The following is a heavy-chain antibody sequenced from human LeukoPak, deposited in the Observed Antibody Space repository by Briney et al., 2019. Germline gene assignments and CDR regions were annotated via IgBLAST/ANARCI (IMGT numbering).Heavy chain of an antibody. J-gene: IGHJ4*02. V-gene: IGHV3-64*01. CDR1: GFTFSSYA. D-gene: IGHD6-13*01. CDR2: ISSNGGST. CDR3: ARDHWGSGWYTTSGFDY. Sequence: GGSLRLSCAASGFTFSSYAMHWVRQAPGKGLEYVSAISSNGGSTYYANSVKGRFTISRDNSKNTLYLQMGSLRAEDMAVYYCARDHWGSGWYTTSGFDYWGQGTLVTVSS.